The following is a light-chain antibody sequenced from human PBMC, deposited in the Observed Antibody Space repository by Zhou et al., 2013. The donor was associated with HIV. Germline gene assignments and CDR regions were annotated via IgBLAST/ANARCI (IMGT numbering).Light chain of an antibody. V-gene: IGKV1-12*01. J-gene: IGKJ2*02. CDR2: KAS. Sequence: DIQMTQSPSSVSASVGDRITITCRASQGISKWLAWYQQKPGKAPKLLIYKASTLASGVPLRFSGSGSGTRFTLSINGLQREDFATYYCQQGHSTPRTFGQGTKLEI. CDR1: QGISKW. CDR3: QQGHSTPRT.